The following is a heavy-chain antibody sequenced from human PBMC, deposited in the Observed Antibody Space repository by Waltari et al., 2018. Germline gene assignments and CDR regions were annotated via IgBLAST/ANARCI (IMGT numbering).Heavy chain of an antibody. CDR3: AKDGPRVARELGAFDI. CDR2: IRYDGSNK. D-gene: IGHD3-10*01. Sequence: QVKLVESGGGVVQPGGSLRLSCAASGFTFSSYGMHWVRQAPCKGLEWVAFIRYDGSNKYYADSVKGRFTISRDNSKNTLYLQMNSLRAEDTAVYYCAKDGPRVARELGAFDIWGQGTMVTVSS. J-gene: IGHJ3*02. V-gene: IGHV3-30*02. CDR1: GFTFSSYG.